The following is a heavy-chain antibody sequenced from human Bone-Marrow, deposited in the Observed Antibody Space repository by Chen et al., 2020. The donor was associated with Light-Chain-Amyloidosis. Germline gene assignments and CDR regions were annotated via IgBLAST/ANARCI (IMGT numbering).Heavy chain of an antibody. V-gene: IGHV3-15*01. CDR2: IKSKTDGGTT. CDR1: GFTFSNAW. CDR3: TTGIIPTSRYYYYMDV. J-gene: IGHJ6*03. Sequence: EVQLVESGGGLVKPGGYLRLSCAASGFTFSNAWLSWVRQAPGKGLEWVGRIKSKTDGGTTDYAAPVKGRFTISRDDSKNTLYLQMNSLKTEDTAVYYCTTGIIPTSRYYYYMDVWGKGTTVTVSS.